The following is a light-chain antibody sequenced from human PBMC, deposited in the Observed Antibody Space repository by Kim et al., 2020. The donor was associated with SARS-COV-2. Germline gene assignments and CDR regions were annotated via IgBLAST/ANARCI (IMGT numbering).Light chain of an antibody. V-gene: IGLV2-11*01. Sequence: QSALTQPRSVSGSPGQSVTISCTGTSSDVGGYNYVSWYQQHPGKAPKLMIYDVSKRPPGVLDRFSGSKSGNTASLTISGLQAEDEADYYCCSYAGSYTWVFGGGTKLTVL. CDR1: SSDVGGYNY. CDR2: DVS. CDR3: CSYAGSYTWV. J-gene: IGLJ3*02.